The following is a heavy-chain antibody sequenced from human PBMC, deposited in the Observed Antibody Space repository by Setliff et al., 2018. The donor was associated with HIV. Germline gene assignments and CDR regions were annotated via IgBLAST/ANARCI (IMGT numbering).Heavy chain of an antibody. CDR1: GGSFGVYR. CDR3: ARDRHSSGLGSYGP. Sequence: SETLSLTCTISGGSFGVYRWSWIRQSAGRGLEWIGRIDSSGTTDYKPSLKGRVAISVHTSRNQFSLRVTSVTAADTAVYFCARDRHSSGLGSYGPWGQGTLVTVSS. J-gene: IGHJ5*02. V-gene: IGHV4-4*07. D-gene: IGHD3-10*01. CDR2: IDSSGTT.